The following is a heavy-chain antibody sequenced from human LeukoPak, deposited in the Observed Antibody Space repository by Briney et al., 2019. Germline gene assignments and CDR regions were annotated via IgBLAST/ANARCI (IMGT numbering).Heavy chain of an antibody. D-gene: IGHD3-10*01. CDR1: GFTFSRYS. Sequence: GGSLRLSCAASGFTFSRYSMNWVRQAPGKGLEWVSHISSRSSDTYYADSVKGRFTISRDNDKNSLYLQMNSLRAEDTAVYYCARGSGSYSGGMDVWGQGTTVTVSS. CDR2: ISSRSSDT. V-gene: IGHV3-21*05. CDR3: ARGSGSYSGGMDV. J-gene: IGHJ6*02.